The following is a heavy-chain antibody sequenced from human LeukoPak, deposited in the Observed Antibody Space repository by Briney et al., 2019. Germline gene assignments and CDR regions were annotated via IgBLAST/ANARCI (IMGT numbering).Heavy chain of an antibody. D-gene: IGHD3-3*01. CDR3: ASHFLFYDFWSGYYLGVFDY. CDR2: INHSGST. V-gene: IGHV4-34*01. J-gene: IGHJ4*02. CDR1: SGSFSGYY. Sequence: PSETLSLTCAVYSGSFSGYYWSWIRQPPGKGLEWIGEINHSGSTNYNPSLKSRVTISVDTSKNQFSLKLSSVTAADTAVYYCASHFLFYDFWSGYYLGVFDYWGQGTLVTVSS.